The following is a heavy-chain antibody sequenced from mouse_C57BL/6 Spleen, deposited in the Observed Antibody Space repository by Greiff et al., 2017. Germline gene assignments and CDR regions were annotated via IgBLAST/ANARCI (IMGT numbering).Heavy chain of an antibody. CDR2: IHPNSGST. Sequence: QVQLKQPGAELVKPGASVQLSCKASGYTFTSYWMHWVKQRPGQGLAWIGMIHPNSGSTNYTAKFKSKATLTVDNSSSTAYMQLSSLTSEDSAVYYCARWGTTVVASGYCDDWGQGTTLTVAA. CDR3: ARWGTTVVASGYCDD. D-gene: IGHD1-1*01. V-gene: IGHV1-64*01. CDR1: GYTFTSYW. J-gene: IGHJ2*01.